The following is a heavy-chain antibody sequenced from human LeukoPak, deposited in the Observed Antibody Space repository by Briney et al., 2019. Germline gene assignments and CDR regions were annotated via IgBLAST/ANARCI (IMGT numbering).Heavy chain of an antibody. Sequence: GGSLRLSCAGSGFTFSSHAMSWVRHAPGKGLEWVSAVSGSGDGTYYADSVKGRFTISRDYSTNTLFLQMNSLRAEDTAVYYCARDVGPGDGYRLAFDIWGHGTMVTVSS. J-gene: IGHJ3*02. CDR2: VSGSGDGT. D-gene: IGHD5-24*01. CDR1: GFTFSSHA. V-gene: IGHV3-23*01. CDR3: ARDVGPGDGYRLAFDI.